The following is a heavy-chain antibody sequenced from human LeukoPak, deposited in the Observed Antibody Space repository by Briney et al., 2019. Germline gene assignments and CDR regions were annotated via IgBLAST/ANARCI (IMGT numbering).Heavy chain of an antibody. D-gene: IGHD2-15*01. Sequence: SETLSLTCTVSGGSISSYYWSWIRQPPGKGLEWIGYIYYSGSTNYNPSLKSRVTISVDTSKNQFSLKLSSVTAADTAVYYCARAGGYCSGGSCYNTRYYFDYWGQGTLVTVSS. J-gene: IGHJ4*02. V-gene: IGHV4-59*01. CDR2: IYYSGST. CDR1: GGSISSYY. CDR3: ARAGGYCSGGSCYNTRYYFDY.